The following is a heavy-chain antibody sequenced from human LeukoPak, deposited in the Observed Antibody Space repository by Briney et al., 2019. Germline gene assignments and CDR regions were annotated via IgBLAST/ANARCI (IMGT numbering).Heavy chain of an antibody. J-gene: IGHJ4*02. CDR2: IYPVDSDA. CDR1: GYSFTNYW. Sequence: GESLKISCKPSGYSFTNYWIGWVCQMPGKGLEYMGIIYPVDSDARYSPSFQGQVTISADKSINTAYLQWSSLKASDTAMYYCACDTIFGVVWGGQGTLVTVSS. CDR3: ACDTIFGVVW. D-gene: IGHD3-3*01. V-gene: IGHV5-51*01.